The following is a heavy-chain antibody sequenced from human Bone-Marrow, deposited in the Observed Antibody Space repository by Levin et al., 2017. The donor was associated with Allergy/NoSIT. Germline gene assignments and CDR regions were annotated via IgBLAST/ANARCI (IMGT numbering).Heavy chain of an antibody. J-gene: IGHJ4*02. CDR1: GFTFRNYE. CDR3: TSAY. V-gene: IGHV3-48*03. Sequence: GESLKISCSTSGFTFRNYEFNWVRQAPGKGLEWVSYINHNASITYYADSVRGRFTISRDNAKELLYLQMNSLRAEDTAVYYCTSAYWGQGALVTVSP. CDR2: INHNASIT.